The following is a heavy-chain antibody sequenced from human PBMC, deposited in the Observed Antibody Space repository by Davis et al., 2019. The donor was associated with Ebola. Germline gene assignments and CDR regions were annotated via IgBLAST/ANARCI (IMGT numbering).Heavy chain of an antibody. J-gene: IGHJ4*02. V-gene: IGHV4-59*01. CDR2: IYYSGST. CDR3: ARSEPDSSGYGSFDY. D-gene: IGHD3-22*01. Sequence: PSETLSLTCTVSGGSISSYYWSWIRQPPGKGLEWIGYIYYSGSTNYNPSLKSRVTISVDTSKNQFSLKPSSVTAADTAVYYCARSEPDSSGYGSFDYWGQGTLVTVSS. CDR1: GGSISSYY.